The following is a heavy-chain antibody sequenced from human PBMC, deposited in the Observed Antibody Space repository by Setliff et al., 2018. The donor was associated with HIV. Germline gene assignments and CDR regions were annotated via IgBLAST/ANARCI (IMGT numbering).Heavy chain of an antibody. D-gene: IGHD2-8*01. CDR3: LLPCTSGWHNWADP. CDR2: IRSKADKYGT. V-gene: IGHV3-73*01. J-gene: IGHJ5*02. Sequence: GGSLKISCAASGFTFSGAEIHWVRQASGKGLEWVGRIRSKADKYGTDYGASAKGRFIISRDDSKKTAYLQMSSLRAEDTAMYYCLLPCTSGWHNWADPWGQGNLVTVSS. CDR1: GFTFSGAE.